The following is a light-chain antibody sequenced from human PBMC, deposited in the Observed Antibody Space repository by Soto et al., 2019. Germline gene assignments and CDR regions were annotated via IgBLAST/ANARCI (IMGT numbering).Light chain of an antibody. Sequence: QSVLTQPPSASGTPGQRVTISCSGSSSNIGSNTVNWYQQLPGTAPKLLIYSNNQRPSGVPDRFSGSKSGTSASLAISGLQSEDEADYYCAAWDDSGVVFGGGTKLTV. CDR2: SNN. CDR1: SSNIGSNT. V-gene: IGLV1-44*01. J-gene: IGLJ2*01. CDR3: AAWDDSGVV.